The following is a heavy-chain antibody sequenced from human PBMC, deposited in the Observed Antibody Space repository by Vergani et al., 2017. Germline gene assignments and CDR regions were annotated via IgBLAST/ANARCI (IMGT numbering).Heavy chain of an antibody. CDR3: ARASSGWYLGSWFDY. D-gene: IGHD6-19*01. J-gene: IGHJ5*01. CDR2: ISGSGGST. CDR1: GFTFSSYA. V-gene: IGHV3-23*01. Sequence: EVQLLESGGGLVQPGGSLRLSCAASGFTFSSYAMSWVRQAPGKGLEWVSAISGSGGSTYYADSVKGRFTISRDNSKNTLYLQMNSLRAEDTAVSYCARASSGWYLGSWFDYWGQGTLVTVSS.